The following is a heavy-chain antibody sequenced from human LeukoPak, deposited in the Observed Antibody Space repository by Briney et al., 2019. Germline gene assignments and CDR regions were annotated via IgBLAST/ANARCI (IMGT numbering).Heavy chain of an antibody. D-gene: IGHD2-2*01. CDR3: ARGRCSSRSCYLFDY. J-gene: IGHJ4*02. V-gene: IGHV1-2*02. CDR2: INPNSGGT. CDR1: GYTLTGYY. Sequence: ASVKVSCKAAGYTLTGYYMHWVRQAPGQGLEWMGWINPNSGGTSYAQKFQGRVAMTRDTSISTAYMELSRLRSDDTAVYYCARGRCSSRSCYLFDYWGQGTLVTVSS.